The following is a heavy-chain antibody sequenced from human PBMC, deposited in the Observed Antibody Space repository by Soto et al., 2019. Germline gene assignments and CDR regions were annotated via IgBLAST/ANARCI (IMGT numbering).Heavy chain of an antibody. Sequence: QVQLVQSGAEVKKPGASVKVSCKASGYTFTSYYMHWVRQAPGQGLEWMGIINPSGGSTSYAQKFQGRAAMTRDTSTSTVYMEMRSLRSEDTAVYYCAGPHSSGWYDQLYYYYGMDVWGQGTTVTVSS. J-gene: IGHJ6*02. V-gene: IGHV1-46*01. CDR1: GYTFTSYY. D-gene: IGHD6-19*01. CDR3: AGPHSSGWYDQLYYYYGMDV. CDR2: INPSGGST.